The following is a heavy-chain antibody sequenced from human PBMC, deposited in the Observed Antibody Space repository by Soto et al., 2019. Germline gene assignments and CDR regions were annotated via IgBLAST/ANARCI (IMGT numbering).Heavy chain of an antibody. CDR3: VKDIGAAAGPGFDS. J-gene: IGHJ4*02. V-gene: IGHV3-9*01. CDR2: ITWNSNNS. D-gene: IGHD6-25*01. Sequence: GGSLRLSCAASGFTFNNYGMDWVRQSPGKGLEWVSGITWNSNNSGYADSVKGRFTISRDNAKNSLYLQMNSLRPEGTAFYYCVKDIGAAAGPGFDSWGQGSLVTVSS. CDR1: GFTFNNYG.